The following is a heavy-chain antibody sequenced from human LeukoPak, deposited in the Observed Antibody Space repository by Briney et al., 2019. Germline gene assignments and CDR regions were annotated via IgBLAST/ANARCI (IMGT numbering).Heavy chain of an antibody. CDR3: ARELAAAGYRKFDY. V-gene: IGHV4-4*02. CDR2: IYHSGST. D-gene: IGHD6-13*01. CDR1: GGSIRSSNW. Sequence: SETLSLTCAVSGGSIRSSNWRSRVRQPPGKGLEWIGEIYHSGSTNYNPSLKSRVTISVDKSKNQFSLNLSSVTAADTAVYYCARELAAAGYRKFDYWGQGTLVTVSS. J-gene: IGHJ4*02.